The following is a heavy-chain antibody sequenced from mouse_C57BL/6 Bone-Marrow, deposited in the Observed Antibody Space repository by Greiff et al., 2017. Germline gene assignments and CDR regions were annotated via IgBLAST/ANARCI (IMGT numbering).Heavy chain of an antibody. CDR1: GYTFTSYT. D-gene: IGHD4-1*01. CDR3: ALNWEGFAY. J-gene: IGHJ3*01. Sequence: QVQLQQSGAELARPGASVKMSCKASGYTFTSYTMHWVQQRPGQGLEWIGYINPSSGYTKYNQKFKDKATLTADKSSSTAYMQLSSLTSEDSAVYYCALNWEGFAYWGQGTLVTVSA. CDR2: INPSSGYT. V-gene: IGHV1-4*01.